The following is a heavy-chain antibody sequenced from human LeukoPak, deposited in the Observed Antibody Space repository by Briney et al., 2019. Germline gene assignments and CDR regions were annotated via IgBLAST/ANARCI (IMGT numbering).Heavy chain of an antibody. V-gene: IGHV1-46*01. D-gene: IGHD6-13*01. Sequence: GASVKVSCKASGYTFTSYYMHRVRQAPGQGLEWMGIINPRGGSTSYAQKFQGRVTITADESTSTAYMELSSLRSEDTAVYYCAREAAAGTNFDYWGQGTLVTVSS. CDR1: GYTFTSYY. CDR2: INPRGGST. CDR3: AREAAAGTNFDY. J-gene: IGHJ4*02.